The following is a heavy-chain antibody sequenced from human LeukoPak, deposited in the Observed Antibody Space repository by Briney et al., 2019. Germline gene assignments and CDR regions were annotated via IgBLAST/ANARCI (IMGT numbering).Heavy chain of an antibody. J-gene: IGHJ4*02. Sequence: SETLSLTCTVSGGSISTYYWSWIRQPAGKGLEWIGRIYYSGSTYYNPSLKSRVTISVDTSKNQFSLKLSSVTAADTAVYYCARHGSYRGIAATFWGQGTLVTVSS. CDR2: IYYSGST. CDR1: GGSISTYY. V-gene: IGHV4-59*05. CDR3: ARHGSYRGIAATF. D-gene: IGHD3-16*02.